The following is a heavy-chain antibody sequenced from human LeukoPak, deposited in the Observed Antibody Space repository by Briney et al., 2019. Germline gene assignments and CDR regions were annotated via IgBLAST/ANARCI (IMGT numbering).Heavy chain of an antibody. CDR1: GFTFSDYY. Sequence: GGSLRLSCAASGFTFSDYYMSWIRQAPGKGLEWVSYISSSGSTIYYADSVKGRFTISRDNAKNSLYLQMNGLRAEDTAVYYCASIAAADPFDYWGQGTLVTVSS. CDR2: ISSSGSTI. D-gene: IGHD6-13*01. J-gene: IGHJ4*02. CDR3: ASIAAADPFDY. V-gene: IGHV3-11*04.